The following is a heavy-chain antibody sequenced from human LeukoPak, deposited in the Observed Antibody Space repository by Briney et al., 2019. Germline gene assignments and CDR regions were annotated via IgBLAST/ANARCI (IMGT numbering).Heavy chain of an antibody. V-gene: IGHV3-23*01. Sequence: PGGSLRLSCAVSGFTFSGYGMSWVRQAPGKGLKWVSAISGSGGSTYYADSVKGRITISRDNSKNTLYLQMNSLRVEDTAVYYCAKDIRRRGYSGYDMSTLNYWGQGTLVTVSS. J-gene: IGHJ4*02. CDR1: GFTFSGYG. CDR3: AKDIRRRGYSGYDMSTLNY. D-gene: IGHD5-12*01. CDR2: ISGSGGST.